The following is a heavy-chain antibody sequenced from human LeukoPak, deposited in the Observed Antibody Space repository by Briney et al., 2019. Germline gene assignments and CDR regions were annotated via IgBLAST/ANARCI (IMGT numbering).Heavy chain of an antibody. D-gene: IGHD6-19*01. CDR2: IYYSGST. CDR1: GGSISSYY. Sequence: SETLSLTCTVSGGSISSYYWSWIRQPPGKGLEWIGYIYYSGSTNYNPSLKSRVTISVDTSKNQFSLKLSSVTAADTAVYYCARDRGSGWFDYWGPGTLVTVSS. V-gene: IGHV4-59*01. CDR3: ARDRGSGWFDY. J-gene: IGHJ4*02.